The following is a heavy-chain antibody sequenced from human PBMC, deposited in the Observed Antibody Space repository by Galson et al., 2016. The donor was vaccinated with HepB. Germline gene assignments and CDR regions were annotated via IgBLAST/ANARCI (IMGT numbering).Heavy chain of an antibody. Sequence: SVKVSCKASGYTFTNHGISWVRQAPGQGLEWMGWITTYNGNIAYAQNLQGRVTMTTDTSTSTTYMELRSLRSDDTAVYYCARAGTRYDSGFFSDGMDVWGQGTTVTVSS. CDR1: GYTFTNHG. V-gene: IGHV1-18*04. CDR3: ARAGTRYDSGFFSDGMDV. D-gene: IGHD3-10*01. CDR2: ITTYNGNI. J-gene: IGHJ6*02.